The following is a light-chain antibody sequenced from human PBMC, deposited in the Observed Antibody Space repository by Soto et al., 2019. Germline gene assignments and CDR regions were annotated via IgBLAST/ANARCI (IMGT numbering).Light chain of an antibody. CDR1: QSVSGY. CDR3: QQSYSTPQT. V-gene: IGKV1-39*01. CDR2: AAS. Sequence: DIHMTQSPSTLSASVGDGVTITCRASQSVSGYLAWYKQKPGKAPELLIYAASSLQSGVPSRFSGSGSGTDFTLTISSLQPEDFATYYCQQSYSTPQTFGQGTKVDIK. J-gene: IGKJ1*01.